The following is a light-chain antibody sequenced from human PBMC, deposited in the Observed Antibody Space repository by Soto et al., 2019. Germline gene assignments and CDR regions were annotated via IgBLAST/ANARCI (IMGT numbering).Light chain of an antibody. Sequence: QSVLTQPASVSGSPGQSIAISCSGSSSDLGIYNYVSWYQQHPGKVPKLIIFDVTNRPSGVSNRFSGSKSGNTASLTISGLQAEDEADYYCSSYTSSSTRVFGGGTQLTVL. CDR2: DVT. CDR1: SSDLGIYNY. J-gene: IGLJ3*02. CDR3: SSYTSSSTRV. V-gene: IGLV2-14*03.